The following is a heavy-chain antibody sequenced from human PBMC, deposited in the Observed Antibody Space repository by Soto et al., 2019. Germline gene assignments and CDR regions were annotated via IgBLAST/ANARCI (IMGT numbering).Heavy chain of an antibody. V-gene: IGHV4-4*07. CDR1: GDSIRAFY. J-gene: IGHJ6*02. CDR2: FTLSRDT. Sequence: QVQLQESGPGLVKPPETVSLSCAVSGDSIRAFYWSWFRQPAGGGLEWIGRFTLSRDTEYNPSLGSRLTLSFQTSKIQFILRLTSVAAADTPVYYCARQVKQRLGYYYIGLDVWGQGPTVTVSS. CDR3: ARQVKQRLGYYYIGLDV. D-gene: IGHD6-25*01.